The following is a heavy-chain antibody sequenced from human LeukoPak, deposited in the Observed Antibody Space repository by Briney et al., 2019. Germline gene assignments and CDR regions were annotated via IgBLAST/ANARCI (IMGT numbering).Heavy chain of an antibody. V-gene: IGHV3-23*01. D-gene: IGHD3-22*01. J-gene: IGHJ4*02. CDR2: ISGGGGST. Sequence: PGGSLRLSSAASEFTFSTYAMNWVRQAPGKGLEWVYGISGGGGSTYYADSVKGRFTISRDNSKNTLYLQMDSLRAEDTAVYYCARDLGYSPDYWGQGTLVTVSS. CDR1: EFTFSTYA. CDR3: ARDLGYSPDY.